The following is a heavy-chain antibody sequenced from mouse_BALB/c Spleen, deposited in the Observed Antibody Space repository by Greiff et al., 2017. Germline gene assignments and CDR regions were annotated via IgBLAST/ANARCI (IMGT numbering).Heavy chain of an antibody. J-gene: IGHJ3*01. Sequence: QVQLKQSGAELVKPGASVKLSCKASGYTFTSYYMYWVKQRPGQGLEWIGEINPSNGGTNFNEKFKSKATLTVDKSSSTAYMQLSSLTSEDSAVYYCTRSLGLTGFFAYWGQGTLVTVSA. CDR1: GYTFTSYY. D-gene: IGHD4-1*01. CDR3: TRSLGLTGFFAY. V-gene: IGHV1S81*02. CDR2: INPSNGGT.